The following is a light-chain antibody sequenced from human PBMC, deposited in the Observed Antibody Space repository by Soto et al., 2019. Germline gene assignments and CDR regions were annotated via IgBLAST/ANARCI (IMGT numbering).Light chain of an antibody. V-gene: IGLV7-46*01. J-gene: IGLJ3*02. Sequence: QAVVTQEPSLSVSPGGIVTLTCASSTGAVTSGNFPYWFQQKPGQAPRTLIYETSNKHSWTPARFSGSLLGGKAALTLSGAQPEDEAEYYCLLSFSGPRVFGGGTKLTVL. CDR1: TGAVTSGNF. CDR3: LLSFSGPRV. CDR2: ETS.